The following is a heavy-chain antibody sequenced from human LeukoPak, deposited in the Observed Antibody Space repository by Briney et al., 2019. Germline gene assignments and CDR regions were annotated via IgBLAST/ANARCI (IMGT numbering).Heavy chain of an antibody. CDR3: ASALVRGDRYYYGMDV. CDR2: INHNSGGT. CDR1: GYTFTGYY. V-gene: IGHV1-2*02. J-gene: IGHJ6*02. Sequence: ASVKVSCKASGYTFTGYYIHWVRQAPGQGLEWMGLINHNSGGTSYAQKFQGRVTLTRDTSISTAYMEVTRLRSDDTAVHYCASALVRGDRYYYGMDVWGQGTTVTVSS. D-gene: IGHD3-10*01.